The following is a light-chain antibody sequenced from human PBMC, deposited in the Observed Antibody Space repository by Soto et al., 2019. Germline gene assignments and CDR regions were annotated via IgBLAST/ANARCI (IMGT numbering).Light chain of an antibody. J-gene: IGKJ1*01. Sequence: EIVLTQSPGTLSLSAGGRATLSCMSSQSVSSSYLAWYQQKPGQAPRLLIYRTSNRATGIPDRFSGSGSGTDFTLTISRLEPEDFAVYWCQQYDSSPRTFGQGTKVDI. CDR3: QQYDSSPRT. CDR1: QSVSSSY. V-gene: IGKV3-20*01. CDR2: RTS.